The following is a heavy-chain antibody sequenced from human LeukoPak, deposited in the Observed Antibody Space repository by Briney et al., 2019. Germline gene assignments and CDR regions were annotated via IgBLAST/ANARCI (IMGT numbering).Heavy chain of an antibody. V-gene: IGHV3-33*01. J-gene: IGHJ4*02. CDR2: IWYDGNNK. CDR3: ARDVTVAAETFDY. CDR1: GFIFSSYG. D-gene: IGHD6-19*01. Sequence: GGSLRLSCAASGFIFSSYGMHWVRQAPGKGLEWVAVIWYDGNNKYYADSVKGRFTISRDNSKNTLYLQMNSLSAEDTAVYYCARDVTVAAETFDYWGQGTLVTVSS.